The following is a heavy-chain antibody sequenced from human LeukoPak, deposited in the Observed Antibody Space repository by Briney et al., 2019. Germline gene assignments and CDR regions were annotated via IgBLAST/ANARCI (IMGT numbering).Heavy chain of an antibody. J-gene: IGHJ3*02. CDR3: ARDPPYYYDSSGKNDAFDI. Sequence: GGSLRLSCAASGFTFSSYSMNWVRQAPGKGLEWVSSISSSSSYIYYANSVKGRFTISRDNAKNSLYLQMNSLRAEDTAVYYCARDPPYYYDSSGKNDAFDIWGQGTMVTVSS. V-gene: IGHV3-21*01. CDR2: ISSSSSYI. CDR1: GFTFSSYS. D-gene: IGHD3-22*01.